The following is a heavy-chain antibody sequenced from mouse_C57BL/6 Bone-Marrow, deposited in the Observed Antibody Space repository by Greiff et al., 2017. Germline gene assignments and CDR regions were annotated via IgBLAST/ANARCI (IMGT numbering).Heavy chain of an antibody. CDR2: IHPNSGST. D-gene: IGHD2-4*01. Sequence: QVQLQQPGAELVKPGASVKLSCKASGYTFTSYWMHWVKQRPGQGLEWIGMIHPNSGSTNYNEKFKSKATLTVDKSSSTAYMQLSSLTSEDSAVYYCAIYYDDGGGAMDYWGQGTSVTVSS. J-gene: IGHJ4*01. CDR1: GYTFTSYW. V-gene: IGHV1-64*01. CDR3: AIYYDDGGGAMDY.